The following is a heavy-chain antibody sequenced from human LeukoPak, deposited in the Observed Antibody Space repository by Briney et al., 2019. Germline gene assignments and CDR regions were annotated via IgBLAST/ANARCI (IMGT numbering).Heavy chain of an antibody. D-gene: IGHD3-10*01. CDR2: IYSGGST. V-gene: IGHV3-53*01. CDR3: ASYGSGSYVRDY. CDR1: GFTVSSNY. J-gene: IGHJ4*02. Sequence: GGSLRLSCAASGFTVSSNYMSWVRQAPGKGLEWVSVIYSGGSTYYTDSAKGRFTISRDNSKNTLYLQMNSLRAEDTAVYYCASYGSGSYVRDYWGQGTLVTVSS.